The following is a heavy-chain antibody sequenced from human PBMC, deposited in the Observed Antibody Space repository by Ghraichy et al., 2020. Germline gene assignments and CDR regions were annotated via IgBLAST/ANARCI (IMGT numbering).Heavy chain of an antibody. CDR1: GYTFTSYG. CDR3: ARDGGMYYYGSGSYYPLDY. V-gene: IGHV1-18*04. D-gene: IGHD3-10*01. Sequence: KVSCKASGYTFTSYGISWVRQAPGQGLEWMGWISAYNGNTNYAQKLQGRVTMTTDTSTSTAYMELRSLRSDDTAVYYCARDGGMYYYGSGSYYPLDYWGQGTLVTVSS. CDR2: ISAYNGNT. J-gene: IGHJ4*02.